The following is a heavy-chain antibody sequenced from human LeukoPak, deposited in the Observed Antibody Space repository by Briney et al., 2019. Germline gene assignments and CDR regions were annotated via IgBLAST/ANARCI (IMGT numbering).Heavy chain of an antibody. V-gene: IGHV4-34*01. CDR3: ARDPLNDDQFDY. J-gene: IGHJ4*02. CDR2: INDSGGT. Sequence: SETLSLTCAVYGGSFSGYYWSWIRQSPGKGLEWIGEINDSGGTNYNPSLKSRVTISIDTSTNQFSLKVGSLTAADTGVYYCARDPLNDDQFDYWGQGTLVTVS. CDR1: GGSFSGYY. D-gene: IGHD1-1*01.